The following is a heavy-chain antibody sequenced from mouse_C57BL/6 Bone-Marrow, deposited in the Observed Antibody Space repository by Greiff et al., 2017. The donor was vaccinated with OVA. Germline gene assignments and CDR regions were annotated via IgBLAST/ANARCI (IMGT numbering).Heavy chain of an antibody. CDR2: INTYNGDT. V-gene: IGHV1-20*01. J-gene: IGHJ4*01. Sequence: VQLQQSGPELVKPGDSVKISCKASGYSFTGYFMNWVLQSHGKSLEWIGSINTYNGDTSYNQKFKGKATLTVDKSSSTAHMELRSLTSEDSAVYYCAKTGFTTVVAPMDYWGQGTSVTVAS. CDR3: AKTGFTTVVAPMDY. CDR1: GYSFTGYF. D-gene: IGHD1-1*01.